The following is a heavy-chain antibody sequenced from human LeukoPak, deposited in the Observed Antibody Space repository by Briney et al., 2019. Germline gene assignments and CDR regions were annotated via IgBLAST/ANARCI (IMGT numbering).Heavy chain of an antibody. J-gene: IGHJ4*02. CDR2: ITSSGSTI. Sequence: GGSLRLSCAASGFTFSDYYMSWIRQAPGKGLEWVSYITSSGSTICYADSVKGRFTISRDNAKNSLYLQMNSLRAEDTAVYYCARPYHYYYDSSGYIWSQGTLVTVSS. D-gene: IGHD3-22*01. CDR3: ARPYHYYYDSSGYI. CDR1: GFTFSDYY. V-gene: IGHV3-11*01.